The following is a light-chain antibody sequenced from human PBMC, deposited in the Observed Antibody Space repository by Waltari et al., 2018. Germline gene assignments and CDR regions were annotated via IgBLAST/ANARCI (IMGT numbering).Light chain of an antibody. Sequence: SYVLTQPPSVSVAPGETARITCGGNNIGIKSVRWFQQKPGQAPVVVIYYDTDRPSGVPERFSGSNSGNTATLTISRVEAGDEADHYCQVWDSGSAHQVFGGGTKVTVL. CDR1: NIGIKS. V-gene: IGLV3-21*04. J-gene: IGLJ3*02. CDR3: QVWDSGSAHQV. CDR2: YDT.